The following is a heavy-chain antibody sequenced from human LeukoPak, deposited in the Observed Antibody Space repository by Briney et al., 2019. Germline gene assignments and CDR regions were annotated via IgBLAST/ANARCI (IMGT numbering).Heavy chain of an antibody. J-gene: IGHJ4*02. Sequence: SETLSLTCTVAVGSISSYYGSWIRKPPWKGLEWMGYIYYSGSTNYNPSLKSRVTISVDTSKNQFSLKLSSVTAADTAVYYCARVYYDSSGYNFDYWGQGTLVTVSS. CDR2: IYYSGST. CDR1: VGSISSYY. D-gene: IGHD3-22*01. V-gene: IGHV4-59*01. CDR3: ARVYYDSSGYNFDY.